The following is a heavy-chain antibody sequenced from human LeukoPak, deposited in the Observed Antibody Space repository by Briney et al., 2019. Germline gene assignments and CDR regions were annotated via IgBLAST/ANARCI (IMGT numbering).Heavy chain of an antibody. D-gene: IGHD2-15*01. Sequence: GGSLRLSCAASGFTFDDYAMHWVRQAPGKGLEWISLISGDGDSTYYTDSVKGRFTGSRDNSKSSLYLQMNSLRTEDTALYYCAKEETIVVGGYYYYGMDVWGQGTTVTVSS. J-gene: IGHJ6*02. CDR2: ISGDGDST. CDR1: GFTFDDYA. CDR3: AKEETIVVGGYYYYGMDV. V-gene: IGHV3-43*02.